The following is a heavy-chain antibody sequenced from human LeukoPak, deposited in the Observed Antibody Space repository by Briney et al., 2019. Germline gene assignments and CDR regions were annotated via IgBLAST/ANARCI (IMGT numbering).Heavy chain of an antibody. CDR3: ARTQQWLVLGFDP. J-gene: IGHJ5*02. Sequence: GGSLRLSCAASGFTFSDYYMSWIRQAPGKGLEWISYISSNGRTIYYADSVKGRFTISRDNARESVYLQMNSLRAEDTAIYYCARTQQWLVLGFDPWGQGTLVTVSS. V-gene: IGHV3-11*01. CDR2: ISSNGRTI. CDR1: GFTFSDYY. D-gene: IGHD6-19*01.